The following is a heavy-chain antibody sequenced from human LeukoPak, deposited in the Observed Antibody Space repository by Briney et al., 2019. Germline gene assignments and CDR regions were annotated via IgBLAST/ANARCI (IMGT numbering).Heavy chain of an antibody. D-gene: IGHD6-19*01. CDR1: GFTFSSYA. Sequence: GGSLRLSCAASGFTFSSYAMHWVRQAPGKGLEWVAVISYDGSNKYYADSVKGRFTISRGNSKNTLYLQMNSLRAEDTAVYYCARSGYSSATDYWGQGTLVTVSS. J-gene: IGHJ4*02. CDR3: ARSGYSSATDY. V-gene: IGHV3-30*04. CDR2: ISYDGSNK.